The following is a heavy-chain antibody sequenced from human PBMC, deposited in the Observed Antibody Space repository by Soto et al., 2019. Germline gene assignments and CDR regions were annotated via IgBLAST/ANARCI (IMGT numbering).Heavy chain of an antibody. CDR1: GGSISTDNYY. Sequence: QLLESGPGLVKPAETLSLTCIVSGGSISTDNYYWAWIRQPPGKGLEWIGSIYYSGSTNYNPSLKSRVTMSVDTSMNQFSLKRTSVTAAATAVYYCARLYGSGRFGGVYWGQGTLVSVSS. J-gene: IGHJ4*02. V-gene: IGHV4-39*01. CDR2: IYYSGST. D-gene: IGHD3-10*01. CDR3: ARLYGSGRFGGVY.